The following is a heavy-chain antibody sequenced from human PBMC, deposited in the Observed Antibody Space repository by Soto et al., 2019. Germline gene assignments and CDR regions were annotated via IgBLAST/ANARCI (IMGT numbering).Heavy chain of an antibody. V-gene: IGHV1-8*01. CDR1: GYTYTRYD. J-gene: IGHJ6*03. CDR2: MNPNSGNT. Sequence: VSVKVSCKASGYTYTRYDISWVRKATEQGQEWMGWMNPNSGNTGYAQKFQGRVTMTRNTSISTAYMELSSLRSEDTAVYYCARGVLEYDILAGSSYYYYYMDVWGKGTTVTVSS. D-gene: IGHD3-9*01. CDR3: ARGVLEYDILAGSSYYYYYMDV.